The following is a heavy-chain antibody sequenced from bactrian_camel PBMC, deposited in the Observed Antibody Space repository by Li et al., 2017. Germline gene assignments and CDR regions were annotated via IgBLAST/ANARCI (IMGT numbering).Heavy chain of an antibody. V-gene: IGHV3S55*01. CDR2: VDRDGSA. J-gene: IGHJ4*01. Sequence: HVQLVESGGGSVQAGGSLRLSCAFDAYTPANVRMAWFRQAPGKEREGVAVVDRDGSAAYADSVKGRATISRDKSVNTLYLQMNNLKPEDTAMYYCAADIFVGGVYGGSWYLKRDWYNYWGQGTQVTVS. D-gene: IGHD6*01. CDR3: AADIFVGGVYGGSWYLKRDWYNY. CDR1: AYTPANVR.